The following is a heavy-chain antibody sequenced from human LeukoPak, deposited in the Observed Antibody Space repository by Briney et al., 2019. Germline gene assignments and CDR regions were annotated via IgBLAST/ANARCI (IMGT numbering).Heavy chain of an antibody. D-gene: IGHD5-18*01. J-gene: IGHJ4*02. V-gene: IGHV4-59*01. CDR1: GGSITSYY. CDR3: ARGPSSGYSYG. CDR2: IYYSGNT. Sequence: SETLSLTCTVSGGSITSYYPSCIRQAPGKGLEWIGYIYYSGNTNYNPSLKSRVTISIDTSKNQFSLNLSSVTAVDTAVYYCARGPSSGYSYGWGQGTLVTVSS.